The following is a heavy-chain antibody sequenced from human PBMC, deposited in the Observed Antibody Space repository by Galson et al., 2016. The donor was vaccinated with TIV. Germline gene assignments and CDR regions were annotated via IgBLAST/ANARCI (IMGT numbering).Heavy chain of an antibody. CDR1: GFTFNTYW. D-gene: IGHD6-6*01. V-gene: IGHV4-38-2*01. CDR3: ARVSLEVRPSRTFGY. CDR2: IDHTGET. J-gene: IGHJ4*02. Sequence: LRLSCAASGFTFNTYWMIWVRQAPGKGLEWIASIDHTGETDYNPSLKSRVTISVEPSENQFSLNLRSVTAADTAVYYCARVSLEVRPSRTFGYWGPGTLVTVSS.